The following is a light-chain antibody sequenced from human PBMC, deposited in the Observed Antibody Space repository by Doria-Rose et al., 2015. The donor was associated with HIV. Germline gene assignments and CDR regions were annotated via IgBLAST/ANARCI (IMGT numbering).Light chain of an antibody. CDR3: QQTYSSPPWT. J-gene: IGKJ1*01. CDR2: AAS. Sequence: LSASIGDRVTITCRASQTVSTYLNWFQQEPGKAPKLLIYAASRLQSGVPSRFSGSGSGTDLTLTISGLQPGDFATYYCQQTYSSPPWTFGQGTKVEMK. CDR1: QTVSTY. V-gene: IGKV1-39*01.